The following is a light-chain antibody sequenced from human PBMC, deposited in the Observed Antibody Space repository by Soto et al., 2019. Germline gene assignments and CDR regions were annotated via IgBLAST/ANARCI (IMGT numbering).Light chain of an antibody. CDR3: SSYKTSSTVVV. J-gene: IGLJ2*01. V-gene: IGLV2-14*01. Sequence: QSALTQPASVSGSPGQSITISCTGTSSDIGGYNYVSWYPQYPGKAPKLMIFGVSDRPSGVSNRFSGSKSGTTASLTISGLQAEDEADYYCSSYKTSSTVVVFGGGTKLTVL. CDR1: SSDIGGYNY. CDR2: GVS.